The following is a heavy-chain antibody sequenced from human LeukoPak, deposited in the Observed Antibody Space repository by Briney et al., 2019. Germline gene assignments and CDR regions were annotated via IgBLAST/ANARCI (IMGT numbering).Heavy chain of an antibody. CDR3: ARDDYGDYGDYFDY. CDR1: GFTFDSHW. V-gene: IGHV3-7*01. J-gene: IGHJ4*02. D-gene: IGHD4-17*01. CDR2: IKQDGSEK. Sequence: GGSLRLSCAASGFTFDSHWMSWVRQAPGKGLEWVANIKQDGSEKYYVDSVKGRFTISRDNAKNSLYLQMNSLRAEDTAVYYCARDDYGDYGDYFDYWGQGTLVTVSS.